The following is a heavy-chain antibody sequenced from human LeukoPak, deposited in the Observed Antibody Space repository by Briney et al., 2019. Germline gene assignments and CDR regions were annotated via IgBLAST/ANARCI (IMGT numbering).Heavy chain of an antibody. V-gene: IGHV3-53*01. CDR1: GFTVSSNY. CDR3: AREDISSDAYDI. J-gene: IGHJ3*02. CDR2: IYSGGST. D-gene: IGHD3-3*02. Sequence: GGSLRLSCAASGFTVSSNYMSWVRQAPGKGLEWVSVIYSGGSTYYADSVKGRFTISSDNSKNTLYLQMNSLRAEDTAVYYCAREDISSDAYDIWGQGTMVTVSS.